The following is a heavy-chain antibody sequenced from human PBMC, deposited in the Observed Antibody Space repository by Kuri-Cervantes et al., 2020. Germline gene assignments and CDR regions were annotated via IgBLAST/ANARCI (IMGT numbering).Heavy chain of an antibody. CDR2: IYWDDDK. Sequence: SGPTLVKPTQTLTLTCTFSGFSLSTSGVGVGWIRQPPGKALEWLALIYWDDDKRYSPSLKSRLTITKDTSKNQVVLTMTNMDPVDTATYFCAHRSYYFDSTGYSEVDWFDPWGQGTLVTVSS. J-gene: IGHJ5*02. V-gene: IGHV2-5*02. D-gene: IGHD3-22*01. CDR3: AHRSYYFDSTGYSEVDWFDP. CDR1: GFSLSTSGVG.